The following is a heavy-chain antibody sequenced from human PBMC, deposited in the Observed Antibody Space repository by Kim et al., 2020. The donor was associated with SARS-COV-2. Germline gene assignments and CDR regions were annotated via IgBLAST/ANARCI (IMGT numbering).Heavy chain of an antibody. J-gene: IGHJ3*02. CDR3: ARGSGITSFGVVMIDAFDI. Sequence: SETLSLTCTVSGGSISSGGYYWSWIRQHPGKGLEWIGYIYYSGSTYYNPSLKSRVTISVDTSNNQFSLQLSSVTAADTAVYYCARGSGITSFGVVMIDAFDIWGQGTMVTVSS. CDR2: IYYSGST. V-gene: IGHV4-31*03. D-gene: IGHD3-3*01. CDR1: GGSISSGGYY.